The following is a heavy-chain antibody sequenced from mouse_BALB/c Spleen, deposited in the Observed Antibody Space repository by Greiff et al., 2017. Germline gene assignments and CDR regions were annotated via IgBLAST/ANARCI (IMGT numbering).Heavy chain of an antibody. CDR1: GYTFTSYT. CDR3: ARRDFPWFAY. CDR2: INPSSGYT. Sequence: QVQLKQSAAELARPGASVKMSCKASGYTFTSYTMHWVKQRPGQGLEWIGYINPSSGYTEYNQKFKDKTTLTADKSSSTAYMQLSSLTSEDSAVYYCARRDFPWFAYWGQGTLVTVSA. J-gene: IGHJ3*01. V-gene: IGHV1-4*02. D-gene: IGHD3-3*01.